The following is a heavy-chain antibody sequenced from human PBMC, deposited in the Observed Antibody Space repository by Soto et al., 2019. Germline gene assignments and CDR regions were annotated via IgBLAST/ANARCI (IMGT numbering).Heavy chain of an antibody. CDR2: IYYSGST. D-gene: IGHD2-2*01. V-gene: IGHV4-59*01. J-gene: IGHJ4*02. Sequence: AETLSLTFTVSGGSISSYYWSWIRQPPGKGLEWIVYIYYSGSTNYKPSLKSRVTISVDTSKNQFSLKLSSVNAADTAVYYCARTVVVPAAINAAPHFDXWGQGTLVTASX. CDR1: GGSISSYY. CDR3: ARTVVVPAAINAAPHFDX.